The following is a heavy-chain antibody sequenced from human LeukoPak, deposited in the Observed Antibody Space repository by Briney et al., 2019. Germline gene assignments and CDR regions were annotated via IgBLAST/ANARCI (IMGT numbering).Heavy chain of an antibody. CDR1: GFTFSSYA. Sequence: PGGSLRLSCAASGFTFSSYAMSWVRQAPGKGLEWVSGIKASGGSTFYTDSVRGRFTISRDNSKNTLYLQMNSLRAEDKAVDYCAGVYGSGIDWGQGTLVTVAS. CDR3: AGVYGSGID. CDR2: IKASGGST. D-gene: IGHD3-10*01. J-gene: IGHJ4*02. V-gene: IGHV3-23*01.